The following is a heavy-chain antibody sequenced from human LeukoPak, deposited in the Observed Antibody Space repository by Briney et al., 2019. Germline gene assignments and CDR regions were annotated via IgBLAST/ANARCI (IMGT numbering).Heavy chain of an antibody. Sequence: PSETLSLTCTVSGGSISSTHYYWGWIRQPPGKGLEWIGSIYYSGSTYYDPSLKSRVTISVDTSKNQFSLRLSSVTAADTAVYYCARDPMVGGRRFDPWGQGTLVTVSS. CDR3: ARDPMVGGRRFDP. CDR2: IYYSGST. D-gene: IGHD3-10*02. V-gene: IGHV4-39*07. CDR1: GGSISSTHYY. J-gene: IGHJ5*02.